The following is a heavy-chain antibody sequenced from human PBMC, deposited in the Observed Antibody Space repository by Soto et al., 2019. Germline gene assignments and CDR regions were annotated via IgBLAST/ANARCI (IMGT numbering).Heavy chain of an antibody. D-gene: IGHD3-10*01. CDR1: GFTFDDYA. J-gene: IGHJ4*02. Sequence: SLRLSCAASGFTFDDYAMHWVRQAPGKGLEWVSGISWNSGSIGYADSVKGRFTISRDNAKNTLYLQMNSLRAEDTAMYYCARDDEDGSYCDLGYWGQGTLVTVSS. CDR2: ISWNSGSI. CDR3: ARDDEDGSYCDLGY. V-gene: IGHV3-9*01.